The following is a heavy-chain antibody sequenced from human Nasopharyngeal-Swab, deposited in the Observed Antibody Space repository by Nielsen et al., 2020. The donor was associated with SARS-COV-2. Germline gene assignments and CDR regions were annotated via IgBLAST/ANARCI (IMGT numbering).Heavy chain of an antibody. J-gene: IGHJ6*02. D-gene: IGHD6-13*01. CDR1: GFTFSSYW. V-gene: IGHV3-7*01. Sequence: GESLKISCAASGFTFSSYWMSWVRQAPGKGLEWVANIKQDGSEKYYVDSVKGRFTISRDNAKNSLYLQMNSLRAEDTAVYYCASDQGSSSWPRLYGMEVWGQGTTVTVSS. CDR3: ASDQGSSSWPRLYGMEV. CDR2: IKQDGSEK.